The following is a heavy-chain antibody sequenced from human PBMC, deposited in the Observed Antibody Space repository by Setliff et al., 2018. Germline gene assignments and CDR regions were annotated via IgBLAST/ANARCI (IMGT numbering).Heavy chain of an antibody. J-gene: IGHJ6*03. D-gene: IGHD2-15*01. CDR2: TIPMFGTT. V-gene: IGHV1-69*05. Sequence: SVKVSCKATGGTFRNYGISWVRQVPGQGLEWMGGTIPMFGTTNYAQKFQGRVTVITDESTSTAYMELSSLKSEDTAMYYCAREGVDTRSSTDYRYYMDVWGKGTTVTVSS. CDR3: AREGVDTRSSTDYRYYMDV. CDR1: GGTFRNYG.